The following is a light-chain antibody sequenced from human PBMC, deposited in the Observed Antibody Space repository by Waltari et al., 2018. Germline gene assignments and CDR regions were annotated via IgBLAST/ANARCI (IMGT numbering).Light chain of an antibody. CDR3: QQANSFVPLT. CDR2: GAS. V-gene: IGKV1-12*01. CDR1: QDINNF. J-gene: IGKJ4*01. Sequence: DIQMTQSPSSVFASVGDRVTITCRASQDINNFLAWYQQKPGKAPYLLIYGASVLQSGVPARCSGSVSRTNFTLTINSLQPEDFATYFCQQANSFVPLTFGGGTRVQSK.